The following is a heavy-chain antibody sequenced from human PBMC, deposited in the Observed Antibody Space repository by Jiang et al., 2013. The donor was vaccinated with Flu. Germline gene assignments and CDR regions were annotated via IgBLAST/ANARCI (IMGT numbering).Heavy chain of an antibody. CDR3: ASPSPKGQRLFALDV. CDR2: SNAGNENT. CDR1: GYTFTSFT. D-gene: IGHD5-12*01. V-gene: IGHV1-3*01. Sequence: GAEVKKPGASVKLSCKASGYTFTSFTVHWVRQAPGQSLEWMGWSNAGNENTRYSQKFQGRVTFIRDTSASTDYMEMSSLRSEDTAVYYCASPSPKGQRLFALDVWGQGTMVTVSS. J-gene: IGHJ3*01.